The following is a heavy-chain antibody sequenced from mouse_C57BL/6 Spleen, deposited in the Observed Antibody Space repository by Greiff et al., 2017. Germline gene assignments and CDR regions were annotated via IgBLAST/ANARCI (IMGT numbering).Heavy chain of an antibody. D-gene: IGHD2-4*01. Sequence: EVQLQQSGPELVKPGASVKISCKASGYTFTDYYMNWVKQSHGKSLEWIGDINPNNGGTSYNQKFKGKATLTVDKSSSTAYMELRSLTSEDSAVYYCAGYDYDGYYFDYWGQGTTLTVSS. CDR2: INPNNGGT. CDR1: GYTFTDYY. J-gene: IGHJ2*01. CDR3: AGYDYDGYYFDY. V-gene: IGHV1-26*01.